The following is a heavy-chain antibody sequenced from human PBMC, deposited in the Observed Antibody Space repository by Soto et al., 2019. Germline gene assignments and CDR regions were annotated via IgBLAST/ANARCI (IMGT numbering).Heavy chain of an antibody. J-gene: IGHJ4*02. D-gene: IGHD6-6*01. CDR2: TYHSGST. Sequence: PSETLSLTCTVSGYSVSSGYYWGWIRQPPGKGLEWIGTTYHSGSTLYNPSLKSQVTISVDTSKNQFSLRLTSVTAEDTAVYYCARVPEAGRPLFDYWGQGALVTVSS. CDR1: GYSVSSGYY. V-gene: IGHV4-38-2*02. CDR3: ARVPEAGRPLFDY.